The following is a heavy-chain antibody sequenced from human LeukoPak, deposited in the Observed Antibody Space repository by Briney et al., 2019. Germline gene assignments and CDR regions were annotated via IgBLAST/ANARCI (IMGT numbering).Heavy chain of an antibody. J-gene: IGHJ3*02. CDR1: GGSISSYY. CDR3: ASSAVTTEDAFDI. V-gene: IGHV4-59*08. CDR2: IYYSGST. D-gene: IGHD4-11*01. Sequence: SETLSLTCTVSGGSISSYYWSWIRQPPGKGLEWIGYIYYSGSTNYNPSLKSRVTISVDTSKNQFSLKLSSVTAADTAVYYCASSAVTTEDAFDIWGQGTMVTVSS.